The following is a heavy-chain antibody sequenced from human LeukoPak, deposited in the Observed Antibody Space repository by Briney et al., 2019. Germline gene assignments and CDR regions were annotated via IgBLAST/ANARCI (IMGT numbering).Heavy chain of an antibody. J-gene: IGHJ4*02. Sequence: SETLSLTCTVSGNSFGDYYWSWIRQPAGKGLEWIGRIYTSGSTTYNPSLKSRVTMSVDTSKSQFSLNLMSVTAADTAVYYCATYQRGYSYGFFGYWGQGTLVTVSS. V-gene: IGHV4-4*07. D-gene: IGHD5-18*01. CDR1: GNSFGDYY. CDR2: IYTSGST. CDR3: ATYQRGYSYGFFGY.